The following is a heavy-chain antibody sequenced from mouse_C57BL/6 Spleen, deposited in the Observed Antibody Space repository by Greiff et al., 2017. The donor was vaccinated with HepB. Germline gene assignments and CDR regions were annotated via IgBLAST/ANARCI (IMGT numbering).Heavy chain of an antibody. D-gene: IGHD1-1*01. J-gene: IGHJ1*03. CDR1: GYSITSGYY. CDR3: ARGYGSSYGWYFDV. Sequence: EVKLQESGPGLVKPSQSLSLTCSVTGYSITSGYYWNWIRQFPGNKLQWRGYISYDGSNNYNPTLKNRITITRDTSKNQFFLKLNSVTTEDTATYYCARGYGSSYGWYFDVWGTGTTVTVSS. V-gene: IGHV3-6*01. CDR2: ISYDGSN.